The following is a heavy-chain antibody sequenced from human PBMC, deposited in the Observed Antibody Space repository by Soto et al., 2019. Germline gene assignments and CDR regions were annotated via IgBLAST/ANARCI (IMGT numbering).Heavy chain of an antibody. D-gene: IGHD1-26*01. J-gene: IGHJ6*02. V-gene: IGHV4-4*02. CDR3: ARVSGRYYYGMDV. CDR2: IYHSGST. Sequence: QVQLQESGPGLVKPSGTLSLTCAVSGGSISSSNWWSWVRQPPGKGLEWIGEIYHSGSTNYNPSLKSRVTISVDNSKNQFSLKLSSVPAADTAVYYCARVSGRYYYGMDVWGQGTTVTVSS. CDR1: GGSISSSNW.